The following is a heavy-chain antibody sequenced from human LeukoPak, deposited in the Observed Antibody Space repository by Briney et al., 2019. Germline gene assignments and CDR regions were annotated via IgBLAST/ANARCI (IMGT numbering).Heavy chain of an antibody. CDR3: AREPTY. CDR1: GFTFSSYA. Sequence: GGSLRLSCAASGFTFSSYATSWVRQAPGKGLEWVSAISGSGDTTYYADSVKGRFTISRVNSKNTVYPQMNSLRAEDTAVYYCAREPTYWGQGTLVTVSS. CDR2: ISGSGDTT. J-gene: IGHJ4*02. V-gene: IGHV3-23*01.